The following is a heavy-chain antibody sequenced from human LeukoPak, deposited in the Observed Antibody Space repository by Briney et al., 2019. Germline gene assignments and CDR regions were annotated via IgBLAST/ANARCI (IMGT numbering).Heavy chain of an antibody. D-gene: IGHD5-18*01. CDR1: GFTFSSYW. J-gene: IGHJ3*02. Sequence: PGGSLRLSCAASGFTFSSYWMHWVRQAPGKGLVWVSRINSDGSSTSYADSVKGRFTISRDNAKNTLYLQMNSLRAEDTAVYYCARTPLMTKGGGYLDAFDIWGQGTMVTVSS. CDR2: INSDGSST. CDR3: ARTPLMTKGGGYLDAFDI. V-gene: IGHV3-74*01.